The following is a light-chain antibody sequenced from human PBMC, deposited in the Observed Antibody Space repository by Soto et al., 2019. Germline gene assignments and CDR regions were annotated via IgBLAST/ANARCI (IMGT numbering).Light chain of an antibody. J-gene: IGKJ2*01. Sequence: EIVMTQSPATLSVSPGERATLSCRASQSVSGKLAWYQQKPGQAPRLLIYGAATRATGVPARCSGSGSGTEFTLPISSLQSEDFAGYYCRQYNKWYTFGHGNKVEIK. CDR1: QSVSGK. V-gene: IGKV3-15*01. CDR3: RQYNKWYT. CDR2: GAA.